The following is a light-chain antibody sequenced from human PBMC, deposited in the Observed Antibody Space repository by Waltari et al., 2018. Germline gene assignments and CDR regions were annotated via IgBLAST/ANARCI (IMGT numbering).Light chain of an antibody. CDR2: YDT. CDR3: QVWDTSTDQVI. CDR1: NIGSIN. Sequence: SHVLTQPPSVSVATGQTARITCGGNNIGSINVYWYQQRPGQAPMLVIYYDTDRPSGIPERFSGSNSGNTATLIISRVEAGDEADYYCQVWDTSTDQVIFGGGTKLTVL. V-gene: IGLV3-21*01. J-gene: IGLJ2*01.